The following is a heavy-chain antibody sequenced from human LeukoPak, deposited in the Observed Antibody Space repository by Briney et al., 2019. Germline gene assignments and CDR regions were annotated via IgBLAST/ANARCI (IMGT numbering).Heavy chain of an antibody. D-gene: IGHD3-10*01. CDR3: ARESRLSVSLSVGSGSVARYYYYYYMDV. CDR1: GFTFSDYY. J-gene: IGHJ6*03. Sequence: GGSLRLSCAASGFTFSDYYMSWIRQAPGKGLEWVSYISSSGSTIYYADSVKGRFTISRHNAKNSLYLQMNSLRAEATAVYYCARESRLSVSLSVGSGSVARYYYYYYMDVWGKGTTVTVSS. CDR2: ISSSGSTI. V-gene: IGHV3-11*01.